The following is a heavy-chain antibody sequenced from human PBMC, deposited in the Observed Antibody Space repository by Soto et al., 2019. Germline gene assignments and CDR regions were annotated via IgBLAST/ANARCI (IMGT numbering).Heavy chain of an antibody. CDR2: IWYDGSNK. CDR3: ARESVAVAGTDFDY. Sequence: GGSLRLSCAASGFSFSSYGMHWVRQAPGKGLEWVAVIWYDGSNKYYADSVKGRFTISRDNSMYTLYLQMNSLRAEDTAVYYCARESVAVAGTDFDYWGQGTLVTVSS. D-gene: IGHD6-19*01. J-gene: IGHJ4*02. V-gene: IGHV3-33*01. CDR1: GFSFSSYG.